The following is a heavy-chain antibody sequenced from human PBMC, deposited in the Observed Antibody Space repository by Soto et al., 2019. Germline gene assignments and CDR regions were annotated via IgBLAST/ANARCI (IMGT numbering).Heavy chain of an antibody. V-gene: IGHV4-59*01. CDR2: IYNSGST. Sequence: PSETLSLTCTVSGGSISSYYWSWIRQPPGKGLEWIGYIYNSGSTNYNPSLKSRVTISVDMSKNQFSLKLNSVTAADTAVYYCARGSWGTLDVWGQGTTVTVSS. J-gene: IGHJ6*02. CDR3: ARGSWGTLDV. D-gene: IGHD7-27*01. CDR1: GGSISSYY.